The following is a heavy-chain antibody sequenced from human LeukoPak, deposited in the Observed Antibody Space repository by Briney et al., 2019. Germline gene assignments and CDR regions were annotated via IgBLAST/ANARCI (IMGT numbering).Heavy chain of an antibody. CDR1: GVTFSSYW. V-gene: IGHV3-23*01. Sequence: GGSLRLSCAASGVTFSSYWMSWVRQAPGKGLEWVSAISGSGGSTYYADSVKCRFTISRDNSKTTLYLQMNSLRAEDTAVYYCAKDRGVVVIAVDYFDYWGQGTLVTVSS. CDR2: ISGSGGST. J-gene: IGHJ4*02. CDR3: AKDRGVVVIAVDYFDY. D-gene: IGHD2-21*01.